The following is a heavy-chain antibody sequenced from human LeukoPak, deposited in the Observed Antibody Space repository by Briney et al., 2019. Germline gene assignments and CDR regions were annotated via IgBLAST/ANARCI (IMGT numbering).Heavy chain of an antibody. CDR3: ARAGTYDSLIS. CDR2: VYSSGNT. J-gene: IGHJ5*02. Sequence: PSETLSLTCTVSGDSITSGSLYWGWIRQPPGKGLEWIASVYSSGNTYYNPSLQSRLTISLDTTKTQSSLKLSSVTGAVTAVYYCARAGTYDSLISWGRATLVTASS. V-gene: IGHV4-39*07. D-gene: IGHD3-22*01. CDR1: GDSITSGSLY.